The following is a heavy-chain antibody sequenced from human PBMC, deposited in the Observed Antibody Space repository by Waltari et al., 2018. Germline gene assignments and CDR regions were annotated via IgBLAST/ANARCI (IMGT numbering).Heavy chain of an antibody. CDR2: MKQDGSET. CDR3: TRGSGWYHY. J-gene: IGHJ4*02. V-gene: IGHV3-7*04. CDR1: GFTFSRFS. D-gene: IGHD6-19*01. Sequence: EVQLVESGGSVVQPGGSLRLSGAASGFTFSRFSMSWVRQVPGKGLEWVATMKQDGSETNYVDSVKGRFTISRDDANNSLYLQMNSLRAEDTALYYCTRGSGWYHYWGQGTLVTVSS.